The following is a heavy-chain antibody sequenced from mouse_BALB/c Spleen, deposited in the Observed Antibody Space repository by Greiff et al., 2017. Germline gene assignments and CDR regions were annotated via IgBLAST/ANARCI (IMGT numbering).Heavy chain of an antibody. D-gene: IGHD2-1*01. V-gene: IGHV3-8*02. J-gene: IGHJ1*01. CDR3: ARLKLPRYFDV. CDR1: GDSLTSGY. CDR2: ISYSGST. Sequence: EVKLEESGPSLVKPSQTLSLTCSVTGDSLTSGYWNWLRKFPGNKLEYMGYISYSGSTYYNPSLKSRISITRDTSKNQYYLQLNSVTTEDTATYYCARLKLPRYFDVWGAGTTVTVSS.